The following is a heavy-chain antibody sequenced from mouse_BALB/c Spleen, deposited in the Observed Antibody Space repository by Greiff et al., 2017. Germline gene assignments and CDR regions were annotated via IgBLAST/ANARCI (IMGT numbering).Heavy chain of an antibody. CDR1: GYSFTGYY. V-gene: IGHV1-31*01. J-gene: IGHJ4*01. Sequence: VQLKESRPELVKPGASVKISCKASGYSFTGYYMHWVKQSHGKSLEWIGYIYPYNGFSSNNQKFKGKATLTVDKSSSTAYMELSSLTSEDSAVYYCSSEYGNYEGNAMDYWGQGTSVTVSS. CDR2: IYPYNGFS. CDR3: SSEYGNYEGNAMDY. D-gene: IGHD2-1*01.